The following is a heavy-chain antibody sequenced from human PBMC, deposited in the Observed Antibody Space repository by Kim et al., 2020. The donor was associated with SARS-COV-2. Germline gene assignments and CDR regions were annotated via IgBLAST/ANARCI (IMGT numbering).Heavy chain of an antibody. D-gene: IGHD3-9*01. V-gene: IGHV3-48*02. J-gene: IGHJ4*02. Sequence: YAASVKGRFTISRDNAKNSLYLQMNSLRDEDTAVYYCARDILTGYYPLDYWGQGTLVTVSS. CDR3: ARDILTGYYPLDY.